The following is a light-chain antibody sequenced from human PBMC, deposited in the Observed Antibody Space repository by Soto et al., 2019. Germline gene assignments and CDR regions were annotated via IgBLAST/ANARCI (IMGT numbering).Light chain of an antibody. CDR2: DVS. J-gene: IGLJ1*01. CDR1: SSDVGGYNY. V-gene: IGLV2-14*01. CDR3: SSYTSSSTQV. Sequence: QSALTQPASVSGSPRQSITISCTGTSSDVGGYNYVSWYQQHPGKAPKLMIYDVSNRPSGVSNRFSGSKSGNTASLTISGIQAEDEADYYRSSYTSSSTQVFGTGTKLTVL.